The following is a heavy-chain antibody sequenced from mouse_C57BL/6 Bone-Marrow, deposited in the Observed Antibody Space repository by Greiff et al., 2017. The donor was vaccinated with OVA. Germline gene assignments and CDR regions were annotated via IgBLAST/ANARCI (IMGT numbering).Heavy chain of an antibody. D-gene: IGHD2-5*01. V-gene: IGHV7-1*01. CDR3: ARDYSNYAMDY. Sequence: EVKLVESGGGLVQSGRSLRLSCATSGFTFSDFYTEWVRQAPGKGLEWIAASRNKANDYTTEYSASVKGRFIVSRDTSQSILYLQMNALRAEDTAIYYCARDYSNYAMDYWGQGTSVTVSS. CDR1: GFTFSDFY. CDR2: SRNKANDYTT. J-gene: IGHJ4*01.